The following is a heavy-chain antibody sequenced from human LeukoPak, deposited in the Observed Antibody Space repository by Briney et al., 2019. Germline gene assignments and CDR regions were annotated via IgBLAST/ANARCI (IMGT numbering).Heavy chain of an antibody. CDR3: ASSSWYALDY. Sequence: AGSLRLSCAASGFTFSSYEMNWVRQAPGKGLEGISYISSSCSTMYYADSVKGRFTISRDNAKNSLYLQMNRLRAEDKDIYYCASSSWYALDYWGQGTLVIVSS. D-gene: IGHD6-13*01. CDR2: ISSSCSTM. CDR1: GFTFSSYE. V-gene: IGHV3-48*03. J-gene: IGHJ4*02.